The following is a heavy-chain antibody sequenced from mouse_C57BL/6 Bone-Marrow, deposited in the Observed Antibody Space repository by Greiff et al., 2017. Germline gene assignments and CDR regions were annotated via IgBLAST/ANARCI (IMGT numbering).Heavy chain of an antibody. Sequence: VQLQQSVAELVRPGASVKLSCTASGFNIKNTYMHWVKQRPEQGLEWIGRIDPANGNTTYAPKFQGKATITADTSSNTAYLQLSSLTSEDTAIYYCARGHYYGSSYRYAMDYWGQGTSVTVSS. CDR1: GFNIKNTY. CDR3: ARGHYYGSSYRYAMDY. J-gene: IGHJ4*01. V-gene: IGHV14-3*01. CDR2: IDPANGNT. D-gene: IGHD1-1*01.